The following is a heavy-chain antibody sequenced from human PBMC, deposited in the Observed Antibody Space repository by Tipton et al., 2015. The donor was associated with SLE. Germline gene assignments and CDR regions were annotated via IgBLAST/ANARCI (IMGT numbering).Heavy chain of an antibody. CDR1: GGSISSGSYY. CDR3: ARKELSTMRDY. D-gene: IGHD5-24*01. V-gene: IGHV4-61*02. Sequence: TLSLTCTVSGGSISSGSYYWSWIRQPAGKGLEWIGRIYTSGSTNYNPSLKSRVPISVDTPKNQFSLKLSSVTAADTAVYYCARKELSTMRDYWGQGTLVTVSS. J-gene: IGHJ4*02. CDR2: IYTSGST.